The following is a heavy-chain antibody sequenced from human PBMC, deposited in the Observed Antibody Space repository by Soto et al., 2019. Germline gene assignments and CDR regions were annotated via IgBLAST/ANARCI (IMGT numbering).Heavy chain of an antibody. D-gene: IGHD1-26*01. CDR1: GDSVSSNIAA. CDR2: TYYGSKWYS. J-gene: IGHJ4*02. CDR3: ARLYGSYSLWFFDD. V-gene: IGHV6-1*01. Sequence: SQTLSVTCAISGDSVSSNIAAWSWIRQSPSRGFEWLGRTYYGSKWYSDYAISVKSRITINPDTSKNQFSLQLNSVTTEDTAVYYCARLYGSYSLWFFDDWGQGTLVTVSS.